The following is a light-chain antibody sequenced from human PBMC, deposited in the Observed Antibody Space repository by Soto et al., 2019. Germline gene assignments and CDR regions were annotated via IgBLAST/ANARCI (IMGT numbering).Light chain of an antibody. V-gene: IGKV3-20*01. CDR3: RHYINLQWT. CDR2: AAA. Sequence: EIVLTQSPGTLSLSPGERATLSCRPSQSVSSTYLDWYQQKPGQAPRLLIYAAASRATGIPDRFSDGASATHFDVIISRLGTEDFAVYYCRHYINLQWTFGHGAKVEIK. CDR1: QSVSSTY. J-gene: IGKJ1*01.